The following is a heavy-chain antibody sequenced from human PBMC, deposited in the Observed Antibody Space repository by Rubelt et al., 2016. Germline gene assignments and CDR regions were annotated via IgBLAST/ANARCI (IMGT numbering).Heavy chain of an antibody. D-gene: IGHD5-24*01. V-gene: IGHV3-30*18. CDR2: ISYDGRNK. CDR1: GFTFSSCH. J-gene: IGHJ4*02. Sequence: GFTFSSCHKHWVRQAPGKGLEWVALISYDGRNKHYADSVKGRFTISRDNSKNTLFLQMNSLRAEDTAIYYCAKSREVKDGYKYFDSWGQGTLVTVS. CDR3: AKSREVKDGYKYFDS.